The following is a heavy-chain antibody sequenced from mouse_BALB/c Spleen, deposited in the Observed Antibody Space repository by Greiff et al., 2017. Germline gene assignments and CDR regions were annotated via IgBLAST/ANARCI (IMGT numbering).Heavy chain of an antibody. D-gene: IGHD2-14*01. V-gene: IGHV5-6-4*01. CDR2: ISSGGSYT. CDR3: TRDNYRYGDYYAMDY. J-gene: IGHJ4*01. CDR1: GFTFSSYT. Sequence: EVKLVESGGGLVKPGGSLKLSCAASGFTFSSYTMSWVRQTPEKRLEWVATISSGGSYTYYPDSVKGRFTISRDNAKNTLYLQMSSLKSEDTAMYYCTRDNYRYGDYYAMDYWGQGTSVTVSS.